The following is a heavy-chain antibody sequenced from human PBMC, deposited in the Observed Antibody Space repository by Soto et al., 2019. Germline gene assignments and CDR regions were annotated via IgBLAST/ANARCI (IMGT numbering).Heavy chain of an antibody. CDR3: ARVYYYDSSALFDP. Sequence: PGGSLRLSCAASGFTFSSYSMSWVRQAPGKGLEWVSYITSSSSTLYYADSVEGRFTISRDNAKNSLYPQMNSLRDEDTAVYYCARVYYYDSSALFDPWGQGTLVTVSS. J-gene: IGHJ5*02. CDR2: ITSSSSTL. CDR1: GFTFSSYS. V-gene: IGHV3-48*02. D-gene: IGHD3-22*01.